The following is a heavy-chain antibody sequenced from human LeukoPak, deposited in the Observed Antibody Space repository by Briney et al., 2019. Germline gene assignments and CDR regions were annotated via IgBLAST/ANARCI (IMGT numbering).Heavy chain of an antibody. CDR1: GFTFSNYA. J-gene: IGHJ4*02. D-gene: IGHD6-13*01. CDR3: AKGTSSWYRPYFDY. Sequence: GGSLRLSCAASGFTFSNYAMSWVRQAPGKGLEWVSAIRGPGTTTYYADSVKGRFTISRDNSANTLYLQMNSLRVEDTAVYYCAKGTSSWYRPYFDYWGQGTLVTVSS. CDR2: IRGPGTTT. V-gene: IGHV3-23*01.